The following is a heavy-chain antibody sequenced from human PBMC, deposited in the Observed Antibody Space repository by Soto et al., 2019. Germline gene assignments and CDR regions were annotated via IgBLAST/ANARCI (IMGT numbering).Heavy chain of an antibody. CDR2: ISYDGSNK. D-gene: IGHD3-22*01. V-gene: IGHV3-30*18. J-gene: IGHJ3*02. Sequence: GGSLRLSCAAPGFTFSSYGMHWVRQAPGKGLEWVAVISYDGSNKYYADSVKGRFTISRDNSKNTLYLQMNSLRAEDTAVYYCAKDLYYDSSGYYYPWAFDIWGQGTVVTVSS. CDR1: GFTFSSYG. CDR3: AKDLYYDSSGYYYPWAFDI.